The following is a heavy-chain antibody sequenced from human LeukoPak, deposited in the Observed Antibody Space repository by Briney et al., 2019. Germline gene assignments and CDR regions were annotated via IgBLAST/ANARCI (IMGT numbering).Heavy chain of an antibody. Sequence: PGGSLRLSCAASGFTFSSYEMNWARQAPGKGLEWVSYISSSGSTIYYADSVKGRFTISRDNAKNSLYLQMNSLRAEDTAVYYCAREGSWYLDYGMDVWGQGTTVTVSS. D-gene: IGHD6-13*01. CDR2: ISSSGSTI. V-gene: IGHV3-48*03. CDR3: AREGSWYLDYGMDV. CDR1: GFTFSSYE. J-gene: IGHJ6*02.